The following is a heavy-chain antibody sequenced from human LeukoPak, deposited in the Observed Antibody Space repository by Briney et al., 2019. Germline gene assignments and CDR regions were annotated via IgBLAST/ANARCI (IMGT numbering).Heavy chain of an antibody. D-gene: IGHD6-19*01. J-gene: IGHJ4*01. CDR1: GGSISTYY. V-gene: IGHV4-4*07. Sequence: PSETLSLTCSVSGGSISTYYWSWIRQPAGKGLEWIAQIHTSGSTNFNPSLKSRVSISMDTPNNQFSLMISSVTAADTAIYCAGRGLSTGWTFDYWGHGTLVTVSS. CDR3: AGRGLSTGWTFDY. CDR2: IHTSGST.